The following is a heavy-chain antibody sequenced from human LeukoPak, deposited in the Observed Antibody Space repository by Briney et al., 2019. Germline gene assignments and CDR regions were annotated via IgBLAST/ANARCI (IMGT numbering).Heavy chain of an antibody. CDR1: GFTFSSYA. CDR3: VREKRGPGNFDKYYGMDV. D-gene: IGHD4-4*01. CDR2: INWDGTVK. J-gene: IGHJ6*02. V-gene: IGHV3-20*04. Sequence: GGSLRLSCAASGFTFSSYAMSWVRQAPGKGLEWVSNINWDGTVKAYADSLKGRFTISRDNAKNSLCLQMNSLTPEDTALYYCVREKRGPGNFDKYYGMDVWGQGTTITVSS.